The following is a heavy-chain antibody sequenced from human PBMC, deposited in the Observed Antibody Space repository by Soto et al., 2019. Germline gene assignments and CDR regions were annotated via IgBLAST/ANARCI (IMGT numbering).Heavy chain of an antibody. J-gene: IGHJ4*02. V-gene: IGHV3-74*01. CDR1: GFTFSTYW. Sequence: EVQLVESGGGLVKTGGSMRLPCAASGFTFSTYWMHWVRQTPGKGLMWVSRIDDTGTIITYADSVRCRFTISRDNAKNTLYLQMDSLSADDTAIYYCARYQKLPGTTTFDYGGQGNLVTVSS. D-gene: IGHD1-1*01. CDR2: IDDTGTII. CDR3: ARYQKLPGTTTFDY.